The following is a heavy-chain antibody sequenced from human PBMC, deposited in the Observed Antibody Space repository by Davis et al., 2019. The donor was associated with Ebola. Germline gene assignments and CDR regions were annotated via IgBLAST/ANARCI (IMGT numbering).Heavy chain of an antibody. J-gene: IGHJ6*03. V-gene: IGHV4-34*01. CDR1: VGSFSGYY. Sequence: PSETLSLTCAVYVGSFSGYYWTWIRRPPGKGLEWIGEIHHSGSTNYNPSLKNRVSISMDTSKNQFSLNLYSVTAADTAVYYCERDLRYDSSGYDYYFYMDVWGKGTTVTVSS. D-gene: IGHD3-22*01. CDR2: IHHSGST. CDR3: ERDLRYDSSGYDYYFYMDV.